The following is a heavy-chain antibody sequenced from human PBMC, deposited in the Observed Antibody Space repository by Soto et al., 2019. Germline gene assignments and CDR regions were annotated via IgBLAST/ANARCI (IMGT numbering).Heavy chain of an antibody. J-gene: IGHJ6*02. Sequence: SETLSLTCTVSGGSISSGGYYWSWIRQHPGEGLEWIGYIYYSGSTNYNPSLKSRVTISVDTSKNQFSLKLSSVTAADTAVYYCAGLPVDYGGDYYYYGMDVWGQGTTVTVSS. CDR1: GGSISSGGYY. V-gene: IGHV4-61*08. CDR2: IYYSGST. D-gene: IGHD4-17*01. CDR3: AGLPVDYGGDYYYYGMDV.